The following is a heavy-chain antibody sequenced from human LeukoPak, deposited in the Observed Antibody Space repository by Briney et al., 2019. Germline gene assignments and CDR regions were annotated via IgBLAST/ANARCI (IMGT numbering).Heavy chain of an antibody. Sequence: GGSLRLSCAASGFTFSSYSMNWVRQAPGKGLEWVSSISSSSSYIYYADSVKGRFTISRDNSKNTLYLQMNSLRAEDTAVYYCARIGSSGWLSWSAFDIWGQGTMVTVSS. V-gene: IGHV3-21*01. D-gene: IGHD6-19*01. CDR3: ARIGSSGWLSWSAFDI. CDR2: ISSSSSYI. CDR1: GFTFSSYS. J-gene: IGHJ3*02.